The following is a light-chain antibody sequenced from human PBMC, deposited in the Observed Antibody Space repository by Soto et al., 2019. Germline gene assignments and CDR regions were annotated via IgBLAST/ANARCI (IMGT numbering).Light chain of an antibody. Sequence: EIVLTQSPATLSLSPGERATLSCRASKSVSTFLAWYQQKPGQAPSLLIFDASNRATGIPARFSGSGSGTDITLTVSSLEPEDFAVYYCQQRSNWPYTFGQGTKLEIK. J-gene: IGKJ2*01. CDR3: QQRSNWPYT. CDR2: DAS. V-gene: IGKV3-11*01. CDR1: KSVSTF.